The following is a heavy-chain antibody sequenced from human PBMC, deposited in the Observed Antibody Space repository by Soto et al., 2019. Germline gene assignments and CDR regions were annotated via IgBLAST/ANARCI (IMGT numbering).Heavy chain of an antibody. V-gene: IGHV3-30*18. D-gene: IGHD1-26*01. CDR1: GFTFSSYG. CDR3: AKGNLGSGSYSLDY. J-gene: IGHJ4*02. CDR2: ISYDGSNK. Sequence: QVQLVESGGGVVQPGRSLRLSCAASGFTFSSYGMHWVRQAPGKGLEWGAVISYDGSNKYYSDSVKGRFTISRDNSKNTLYLQMNSLRAEDTAVYYCAKGNLGSGSYSLDYWGQGTLVTVSS.